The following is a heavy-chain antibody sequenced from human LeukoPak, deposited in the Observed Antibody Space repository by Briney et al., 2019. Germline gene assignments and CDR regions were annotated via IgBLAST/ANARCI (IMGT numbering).Heavy chain of an antibody. D-gene: IGHD2-15*01. Sequence: GESLKISCKAAGYIVASYWIGWVRQMPGKGLEWMGIIYPGDCDTRYSPSFQGQVTFSVDQSTNTAFLQWNTLRASDSAVYYCARQKYCSGASCFVVTDPFEYWGQGTQVIVSS. CDR3: ARQKYCSGASCFVVTDPFEY. J-gene: IGHJ4*02. CDR1: GYIVASYW. CDR2: IYPGDCDT. V-gene: IGHV5-51*01.